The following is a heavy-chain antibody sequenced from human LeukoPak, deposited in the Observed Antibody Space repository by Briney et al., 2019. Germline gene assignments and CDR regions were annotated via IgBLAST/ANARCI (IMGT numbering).Heavy chain of an antibody. CDR2: MNPNSGNT. J-gene: IGHJ6*02. V-gene: IGHV1-8*01. Sequence: ASLKVSCKASGYTFTSYDINWVRQATGQGLEWMGWMNPNSGNTGYAQKFQGRVTMTRNTSISTAYMELSSLRSEDTAVYYCARNYYDSSWYYYYYGMDVWGQGTTVTVSS. CDR1: GYTFTSYD. D-gene: IGHD3-22*01. CDR3: ARNYYDSSWYYYYYGMDV.